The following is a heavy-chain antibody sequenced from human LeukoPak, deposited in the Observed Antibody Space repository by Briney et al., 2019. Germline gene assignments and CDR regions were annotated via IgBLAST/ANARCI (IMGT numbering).Heavy chain of an antibody. CDR3: VILRHTLVR. Sequence: GGSLRLPCSVSGFTFSNYAMHWVRQAPGKGLEYVSGISSNGGSTYYADSVKGRFTISRDNSKNTLYLQMSSLRAEDTAVYYCVILRHTLVRWGQGTLVTVSS. D-gene: IGHD3-10*01. V-gene: IGHV3-64D*06. CDR2: ISSNGGST. J-gene: IGHJ4*02. CDR1: GFTFSNYA.